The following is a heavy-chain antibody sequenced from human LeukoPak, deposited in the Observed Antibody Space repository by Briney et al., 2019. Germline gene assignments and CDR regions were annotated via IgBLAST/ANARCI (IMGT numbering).Heavy chain of an antibody. CDR1: GYTFTGYY. Sequence: ASVKVSCKASGYTFTGYYMHWVRQAPGQGLEWMGWINPNSGGTNYAQKFQGRVTMTRDTSISTAYMELSRLRSDDTAVYYCARYPISMVREPFDYWGQGTLVTASS. V-gene: IGHV1-2*02. CDR2: INPNSGGT. D-gene: IGHD3-10*01. CDR3: ARYPISMVREPFDY. J-gene: IGHJ4*02.